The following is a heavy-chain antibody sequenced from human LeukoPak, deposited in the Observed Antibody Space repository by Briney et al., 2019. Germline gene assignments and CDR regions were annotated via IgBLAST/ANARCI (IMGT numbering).Heavy chain of an antibody. Sequence: GGSLRLSCAASGFTFSSYATSWVRQAPGKGLEWVSAISGSGGSTYYADSVKGRFTISRDNSENTLYLQMNSLRAEDTAVYYCAKEAYCGGDCLGFDYWGQGTLVTVSS. J-gene: IGHJ4*02. D-gene: IGHD2-21*02. CDR1: GFTFSSYA. CDR3: AKEAYCGGDCLGFDY. CDR2: ISGSGGST. V-gene: IGHV3-23*01.